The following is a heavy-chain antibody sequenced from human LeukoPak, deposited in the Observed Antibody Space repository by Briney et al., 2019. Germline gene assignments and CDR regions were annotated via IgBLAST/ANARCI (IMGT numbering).Heavy chain of an antibody. CDR3: ARSWDYYDRSGCYGY. J-gene: IGHJ4*02. CDR2: IYYSGST. D-gene: IGHD3-22*01. CDR1: GGSINGYY. Sequence: PSETLSLTCIVSGGSINGYYWSWIRQPQGKGMEWIGYIYYSGSTHYNPSLQSRVTISVDTSKNQFSLKLRSVTAADSAMYYCARSWDYYDRSGCYGYWGLGTLVTVSS. V-gene: IGHV4-59*01.